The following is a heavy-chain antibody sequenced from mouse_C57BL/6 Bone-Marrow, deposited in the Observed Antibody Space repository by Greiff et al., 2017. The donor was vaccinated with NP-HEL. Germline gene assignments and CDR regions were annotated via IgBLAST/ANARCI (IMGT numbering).Heavy chain of an antibody. CDR1: GYTFTSYW. CDR3: ARYCYGSRVWYFDV. D-gene: IGHD1-1*01. CDR2: IDPNSGGT. V-gene: IGHV1-72*01. Sequence: QVQLQQPGADLVKPGASVKLSCKASGYTFTSYWMHWVKQRPGRGLEWIGRIDPNSGGTKFNEKFKTKATLTVDKPSSTAYMQLSSLTSEDSAVYYCARYCYGSRVWYFDVWGTGTTVTVSS. J-gene: IGHJ1*03.